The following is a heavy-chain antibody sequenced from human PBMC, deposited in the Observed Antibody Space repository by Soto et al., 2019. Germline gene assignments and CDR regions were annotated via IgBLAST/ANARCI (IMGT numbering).Heavy chain of an antibody. D-gene: IGHD3-3*02. CDR2: IMPVFATP. Sequence: QVQLVQSGAEVKKPGSSVKVSCKASGGTFSTSAISWVRQAPGQGLEWVGGIMPVFATPDYAQKFQGRVTITADESTTTAYLELTSLRTDDTAVYYCARDKDRQQLGGNYYYGIDVWGQGTTVTVSS. CDR3: ARDKDRQQLGGNYYYGIDV. CDR1: GGTFSTSA. V-gene: IGHV1-69*12. J-gene: IGHJ6*02.